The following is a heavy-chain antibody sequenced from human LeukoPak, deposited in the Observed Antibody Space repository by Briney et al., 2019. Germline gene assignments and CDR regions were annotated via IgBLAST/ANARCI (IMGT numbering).Heavy chain of an antibody. V-gene: IGHV4-34*01. D-gene: IGHD1-7*01. J-gene: IGHJ6*03. CDR2: INHSGST. CDR1: GGSFSGYY. Sequence: SETLSLTCAVYGGSFSGYYWSWIRQPPGKGLEWIGEINHSGSTNYNPSLKSRVTISVDTSKNQFSLKMSSLTAADTAVYYCARGRTTARNYYYYMDVWGKGTTVTVSS. CDR3: ARGRTTARNYYYYMDV.